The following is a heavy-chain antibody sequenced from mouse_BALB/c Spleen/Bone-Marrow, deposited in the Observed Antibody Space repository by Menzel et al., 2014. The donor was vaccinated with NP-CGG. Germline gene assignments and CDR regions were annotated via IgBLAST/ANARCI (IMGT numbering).Heavy chain of an antibody. D-gene: IGHD2-4*01. Sequence: VKLVESGPGLVAPSQSLSIPCTVSGFSLTTYGVHWVRQPPGKGLEWLGVIWAGGSTNYNSALMSRLSISKDNSKSQVFLKMNSLQTDGTAMYYCARAHYDYVLFDYWGQGTTLTVSS. V-gene: IGHV2-9*02. CDR2: IWAGGST. J-gene: IGHJ2*01. CDR3: ARAHYDYVLFDY. CDR1: GFSLTTYG.